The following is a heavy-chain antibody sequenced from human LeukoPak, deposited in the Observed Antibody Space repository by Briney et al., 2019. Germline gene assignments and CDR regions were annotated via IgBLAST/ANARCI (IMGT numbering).Heavy chain of an antibody. CDR2: IKQDGNEK. CDR1: GFTFSSYW. V-gene: IGHV3-7*03. D-gene: IGHD3-22*01. J-gene: IGHJ4*02. Sequence: GGSLRLSCAASGFTFSSYWMSWVRQAPGKGLEWVANIKQDGNEKYYVDSVKGRFTISRDNAKNSLYLQMNSLRAEDTAVYYCANSYYYDSRGFYWGQGTLVTVSS. CDR3: ANSYYYDSRGFY.